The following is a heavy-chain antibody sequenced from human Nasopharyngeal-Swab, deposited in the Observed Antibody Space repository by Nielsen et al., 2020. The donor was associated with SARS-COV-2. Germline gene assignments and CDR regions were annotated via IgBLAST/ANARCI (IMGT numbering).Heavy chain of an antibody. D-gene: IGHD3-22*01. J-gene: IGHJ4*02. CDR3: ARVGYYYDSSGYYPHFDY. V-gene: IGHV3-30*04. CDR1: GFTFSSYA. CDR2: ISYDGSNK. Sequence: GGSLRLSCAASGFTFSSYAMHWVRQAPGKGLEWVAVISYDGSNKYYADPVKGRFTISRDNSKNTLYLQMNSLRAEDTAVYYCARVGYYYDSSGYYPHFDYWGQGTLVTVSS.